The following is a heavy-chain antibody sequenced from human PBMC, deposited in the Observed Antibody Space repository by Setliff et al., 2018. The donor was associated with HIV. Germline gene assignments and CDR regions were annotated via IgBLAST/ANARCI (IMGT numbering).Heavy chain of an antibody. CDR3: ARVSYYDKKGISFYYYYMDV. J-gene: IGHJ6*03. CDR1: GGSISRYY. Sequence: ASETLSLTCTVPGGSISRYYWSWIRQPAGKGLEWIGRIYSSGSTNYNPSLKSRVTMSLDTSKNQFSLKLSSVTAADTAMYYCARVSYYDKKGISFYYYYMDVWGKGTTVTVS. CDR2: IYSSGST. V-gene: IGHV4-4*07. D-gene: IGHD3-22*01.